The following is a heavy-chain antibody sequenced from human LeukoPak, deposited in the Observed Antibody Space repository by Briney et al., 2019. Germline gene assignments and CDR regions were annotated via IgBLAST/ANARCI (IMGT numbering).Heavy chain of an antibody. V-gene: IGHV3-21*01. CDR3: ARRVTTFLS. CDR2: ISSTSTYM. Sequence: PGGPLRLSCSASGFALTPYTMNWVRQAPGKGLEWVASISSTSTYMYYGDSLKGRFTISRDNAKNTLYLQLDSLRAEDTATYYCARRVTTFLSWGQGTLVIVSS. D-gene: IGHD4-17*01. CDR1: GFALTPYT. J-gene: IGHJ4*02.